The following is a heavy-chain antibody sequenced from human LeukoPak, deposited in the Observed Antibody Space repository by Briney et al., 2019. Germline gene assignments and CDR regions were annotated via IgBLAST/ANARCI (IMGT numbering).Heavy chain of an antibody. D-gene: IGHD5-24*01. CDR3: AREMATILGGYYYFDY. Sequence: GASVKVSCKASGYTFTGYYMHWVRQAPGQGLEWMGWINPNSGGTNYAQKFQGRVTMTRDTSISTAYMELSRLRSDDTAVYYCAREMATILGGYYYFDYWGQGTLVTVSS. CDR2: INPNSGGT. CDR1: GYTFTGYY. J-gene: IGHJ4*02. V-gene: IGHV1-2*02.